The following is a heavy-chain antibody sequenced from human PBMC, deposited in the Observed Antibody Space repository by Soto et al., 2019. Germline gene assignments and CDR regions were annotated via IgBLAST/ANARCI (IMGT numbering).Heavy chain of an antibody. Sequence: QVQLVQSGADVKKPGSSVKVSCQASGVTFSSETLGWVRQAPGQGLEWVGGIIPLFGTASYAQKFQGRVTITADESTSTVYMELSSLRSDDTSVYFCATELGEHPASPFDAWCQGTLVTVSS. J-gene: IGHJ4*02. CDR1: GVTFSSET. CDR2: IIPLFGTA. V-gene: IGHV1-69*01. D-gene: IGHD3-10*01. CDR3: ATELGEHPASPFDA.